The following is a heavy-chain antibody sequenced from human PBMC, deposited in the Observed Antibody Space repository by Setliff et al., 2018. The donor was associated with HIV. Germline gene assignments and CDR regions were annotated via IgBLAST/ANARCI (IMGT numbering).Heavy chain of an antibody. Sequence: SETLSLTCTVSGGSISSGRYYWSWIRQPAGKGLEWIGHIYTSGSTNYNPSLKSRVTISVDTSKNQFSLKLSSVAAADTAVYYCARARGLLPYYYLDVWDKGTTVTVSS. J-gene: IGHJ6*03. V-gene: IGHV4-61*09. CDR1: GGSISSGRYY. D-gene: IGHD3-10*01. CDR3: ARARGLLPYYYLDV. CDR2: IYTSGST.